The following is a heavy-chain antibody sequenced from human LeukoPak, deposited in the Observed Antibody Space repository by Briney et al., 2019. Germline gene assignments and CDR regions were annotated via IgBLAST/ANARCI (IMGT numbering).Heavy chain of an antibody. J-gene: IGHJ5*02. Sequence: ASVKVSCKASGYTFTGYYMHWVRRAPGQGLELMGWINPNSGGTNYAQKFQGRVTMTRDTSISTAYMELSRLRSDDTAVYYCAREWIAVAGTVSPWGQGTLVTVSS. CDR3: AREWIAVAGTVSP. CDR1: GYTFTGYY. D-gene: IGHD6-19*01. CDR2: INPNSGGT. V-gene: IGHV1-2*02.